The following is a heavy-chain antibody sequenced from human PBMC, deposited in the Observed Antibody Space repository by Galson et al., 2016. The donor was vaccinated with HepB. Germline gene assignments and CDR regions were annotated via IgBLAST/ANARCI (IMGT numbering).Heavy chain of an antibody. CDR2: IYYGGTT. CDR1: GASVNSTSYC. J-gene: IGHJ4*02. Sequence: SETLSPTCIVSGASVNSTSYCWGWIRQPPGKGLEWIGNIYYGGTTYYNPSLRSRVTLSVDTSKNHFSLNLTSVTATNAALYYCARFSLDHDAPFWSQGILVTVSS. CDR3: ARFSLDHDAPF. V-gene: IGHV4-39*01.